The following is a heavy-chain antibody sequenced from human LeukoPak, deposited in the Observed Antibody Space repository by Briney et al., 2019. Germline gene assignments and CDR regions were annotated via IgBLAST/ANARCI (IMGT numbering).Heavy chain of an antibody. CDR1: GFTLSSYW. J-gene: IGHJ4*02. CDR2: IKQDGSEK. D-gene: IGHD5-18*01. V-gene: IGHV3-7*01. CDR3: ARAERGYSYGFHFDY. Sequence: GGSLRLPCVASGFTLSSYWVTWVRQAPGKGLEWVGNIKQDGSEKYYMDSVKGRFTISRDNAKNSLYLQMNSLRAEDTAVYYCARAERGYSYGFHFDYCGQGTLVTVSS.